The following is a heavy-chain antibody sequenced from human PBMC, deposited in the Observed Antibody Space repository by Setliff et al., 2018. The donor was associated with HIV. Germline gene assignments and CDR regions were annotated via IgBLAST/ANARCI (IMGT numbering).Heavy chain of an antibody. CDR2: IYPWDSDT. CDR1: GYSFTSYW. CDR3: ARPDNYYGSGSYHAFDI. Sequence: GESLKISCKGSGYSFTSYWIGWVRQMPGKGLEWMGIIYPWDSDTKYSPSFQGQVTISADRSITTAYLQWSSLKASDTAMYYCARPDNYYGSGSYHAFDIWGQGTMVTVSS. D-gene: IGHD3-10*01. V-gene: IGHV5-51*01. J-gene: IGHJ3*02.